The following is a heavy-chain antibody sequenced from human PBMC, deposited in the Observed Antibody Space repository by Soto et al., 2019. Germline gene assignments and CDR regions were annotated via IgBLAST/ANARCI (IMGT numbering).Heavy chain of an antibody. CDR3: ASLPDYGDYMRWGYSDNWFDP. Sequence: QVQLVQSGAEVKKPGSSVKVSCKASGGTFSSYTISWVRQAPGQGLEWMGRIIPILGIANYAQKFQGRVTINADKSTSTAYMELSSLRFEDTAVYYRASLPDYGDYMRWGYSDNWFDPWGQGTLVTVSS. CDR1: GGTFSSYT. D-gene: IGHD4-17*01. J-gene: IGHJ5*02. V-gene: IGHV1-69*02. CDR2: IIPILGIA.